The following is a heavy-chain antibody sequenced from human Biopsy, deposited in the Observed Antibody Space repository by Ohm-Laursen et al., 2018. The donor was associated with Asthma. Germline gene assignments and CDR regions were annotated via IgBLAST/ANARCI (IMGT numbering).Heavy chain of an antibody. CDR1: GFVFSQCG. V-gene: IGHV3-30*03. Sequence: SLRLSCTASGFVFSQCGMHWVRQGPGKGLEWVAHVSSDGHDKYYEDSVKGRFTISRDNSRNRLYLQINRLTVEDSAVYFCARQSGQDYDDTSAFDAWGQGAKVAVSS. CDR2: VSSDGHDK. D-gene: IGHD3-22*01. CDR3: ARQSGQDYDDTSAFDA. J-gene: IGHJ3*01.